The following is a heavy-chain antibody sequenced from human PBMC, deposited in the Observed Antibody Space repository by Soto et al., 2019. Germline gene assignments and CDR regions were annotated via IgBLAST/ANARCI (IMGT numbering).Heavy chain of an antibody. Sequence: PSETLALTCTVAGGSINSGGYYWSWIRQHPGKGLEWIGYIYYSGSIYYNPSLKSRLTLSVDSSKNHFSLNLSSVTAADTAVYYCARSPDYFFDYWGQGILVTVSS. CDR1: GGSINSGGYY. D-gene: IGHD3-3*01. V-gene: IGHV4-31*03. J-gene: IGHJ4*02. CDR2: IYYSGSI. CDR3: ARSPDYFFDY.